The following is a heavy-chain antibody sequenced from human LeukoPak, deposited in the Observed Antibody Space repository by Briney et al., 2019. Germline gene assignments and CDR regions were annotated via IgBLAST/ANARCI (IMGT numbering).Heavy chain of an antibody. CDR3: AKDLYGYVSNWFDP. Sequence: GGSLRLSCAASGFTFSGYEMNWVRQAPGKGLEWVSAISGSGGSTYYADSVKGRFTISRDNSKNTLYLQMNSLRAEDTAVYYCAKDLYGYVSNWFDPWGQGTLVTVSS. V-gene: IGHV3-23*01. J-gene: IGHJ5*02. CDR1: GFTFSGYE. CDR2: ISGSGGST. D-gene: IGHD5-12*01.